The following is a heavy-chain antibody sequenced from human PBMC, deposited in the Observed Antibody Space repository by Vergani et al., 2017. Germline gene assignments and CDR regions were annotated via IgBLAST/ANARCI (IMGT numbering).Heavy chain of an antibody. D-gene: IGHD2-2*01. J-gene: IGHJ3*01. CDR1: GFTFNSYA. V-gene: IGHV3-23*01. Sequence: QLLESGGGLIQPGGSLRLSCAASGFTFNSYARTWVRQAPGKGLEWVSGINNNGGSTYYADSVKGRFTISRANSKNTLYLQMTDLTAEDTATDYCAIVCGSTSLRDGWWAFVVWVRGTMVTVCS. CDR3: AIVCGSTSLRDGWWAFVV. CDR2: INNNGGST.